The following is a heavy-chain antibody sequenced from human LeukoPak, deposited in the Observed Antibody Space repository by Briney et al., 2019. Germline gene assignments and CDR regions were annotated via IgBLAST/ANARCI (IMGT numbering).Heavy chain of an antibody. D-gene: IGHD3-10*01. CDR1: GDSISRYY. Sequence: PSESLSLTCTVSGDSISRYYWSWIRQPPGKGLEWIGYIYYSGSTNYNPSLMSRVTISVDTSKNQFSLMLYSVTAADTAVYYCARGRYYGSAIYPNYFYYWGQGTLVTVSS. J-gene: IGHJ4*02. CDR3: ARGRYYGSAIYPNYFYY. CDR2: IYYSGST. V-gene: IGHV4-59*01.